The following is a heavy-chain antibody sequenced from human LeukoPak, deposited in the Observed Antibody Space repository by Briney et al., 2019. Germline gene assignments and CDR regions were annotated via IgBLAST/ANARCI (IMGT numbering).Heavy chain of an antibody. CDR3: ARDMGLAGTTVWFDS. CDR1: VGNFTSHG. CDR2: IIPIFDAT. J-gene: IGHJ5*01. D-gene: IGHD1-1*01. V-gene: IGHV1-69*06. Sequence: SVKVSCKPSVGNFTSHGIRRVRQASGQPLEWMGGIIPIFDATYYAQQFQVRVTITADKSTNTVYMDLTSLRSQDTAVYYCARDMGLAGTTVWFDSGGRGTLVIVFS.